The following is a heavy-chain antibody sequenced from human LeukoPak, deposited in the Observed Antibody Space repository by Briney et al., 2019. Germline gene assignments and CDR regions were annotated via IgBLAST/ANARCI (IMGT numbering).Heavy chain of an antibody. V-gene: IGHV3-30-3*01. J-gene: IGHJ4*02. CDR3: ARGVVRYFDY. CDR2: ISLDGSTE. D-gene: IGHD3-9*01. Sequence: PGRSLRLSCVASGFSLSNFQMYWVRQAPGKGLEWVSIISLDGSTEFYADSVKGRFTISRDNAKNSLYLQMNSLRAEDTAVYYCARGVVRYFDYWGQGALVTVSS. CDR1: GFSLSNFQ.